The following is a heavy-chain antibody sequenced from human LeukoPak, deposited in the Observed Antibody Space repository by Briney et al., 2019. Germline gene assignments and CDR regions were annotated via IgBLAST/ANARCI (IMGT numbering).Heavy chain of an antibody. D-gene: IGHD6-13*01. J-gene: IGHJ4*02. CDR2: ISGSGGST. CDR3: VKGRISEDGLDF. CDR1: GFTFSSYA. V-gene: IGHV3-23*01. Sequence: PSGGSLRLSCAASGFTFSSYAMYWVRQAPGKGLEWVSGISGSGGSTYYADSVKGRFTISRDNSKNTVYMQMNSLRAEDTAVYYCVKGRISEDGLDFWGQGTLVTVSS.